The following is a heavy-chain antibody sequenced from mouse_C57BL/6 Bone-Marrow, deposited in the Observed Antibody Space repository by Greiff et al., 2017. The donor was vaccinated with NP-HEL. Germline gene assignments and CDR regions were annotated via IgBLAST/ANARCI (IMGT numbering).Heavy chain of an antibody. D-gene: IGHD2-3*01. CDR2: ISNGGGST. V-gene: IGHV5-12*01. J-gene: IGHJ4*01. Sequence: EVQGVESGGGLVQPGGSLKLSCAASGFTFSDYYMYWVRQTPEKRLEWVAYISNGGGSTYYPDTVKGRFTISRDNAKNTLYLQMSRLKSEDTAMYYCARQGYYVGYAMDYWGQGTAVTVSS. CDR1: GFTFSDYY. CDR3: ARQGYYVGYAMDY.